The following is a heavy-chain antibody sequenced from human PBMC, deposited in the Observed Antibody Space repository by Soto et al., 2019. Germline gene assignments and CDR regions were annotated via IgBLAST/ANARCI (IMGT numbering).Heavy chain of an antibody. CDR1: GFAVSSSV. V-gene: IGHV3-33*08. D-gene: IGHD4-17*01. Sequence: QVQLVESGGGVVQPGGSLRLSCDTSGFAVSSSVMHWVRQAPGKGLEWVAVFWTDGTTKYYADSVKGRFTISRDYSKNTLYLQMISMRTDDKALYYCGKVKRPPPPYGAYEPFASWGQGTLVSVST. CDR2: FWTDGTTK. CDR3: GKVKRPPPPYGAYEPFAS. J-gene: IGHJ4*02.